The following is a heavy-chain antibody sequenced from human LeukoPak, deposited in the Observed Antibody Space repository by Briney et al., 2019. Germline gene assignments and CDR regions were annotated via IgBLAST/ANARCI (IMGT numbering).Heavy chain of an antibody. D-gene: IGHD1-7*01. Sequence: GGSLRLSCAASGFTVSSNYMSWVRQAPGKGLEWVSVIYSGGSTYYADSVKGRFTISRDNSKNTLYLQMNSLRAEDTAVYYCARVPRITGTTDLDYWGQGTLVTVSS. CDR1: GFTVSSNY. V-gene: IGHV3-53*01. CDR3: ARVPRITGTTDLDY. CDR2: IYSGGST. J-gene: IGHJ4*02.